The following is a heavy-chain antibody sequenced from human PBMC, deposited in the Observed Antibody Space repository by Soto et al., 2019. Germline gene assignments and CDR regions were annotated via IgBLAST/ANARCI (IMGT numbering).Heavy chain of an antibody. D-gene: IGHD3-3*01. V-gene: IGHV6-1*01. Sequence: PSQTLSLTCVISGDSVSSNSAAWNWIRQSPSRGLEWLGRTYYRSKWYNDYAVSVKSRITINPDTSKNQFSLQLNSVTPEDTAVYYCARDLEYYDFWSGPDAFDIWGQGTMVTV. CDR1: GDSVSSNSAA. CDR3: ARDLEYYDFWSGPDAFDI. CDR2: TYYRSKWYN. J-gene: IGHJ3*02.